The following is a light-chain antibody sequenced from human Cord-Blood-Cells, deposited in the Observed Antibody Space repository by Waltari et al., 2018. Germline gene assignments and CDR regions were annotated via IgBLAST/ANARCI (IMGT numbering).Light chain of an antibody. V-gene: IGKV4-1*01. Sequence: DIVMTQSPDSLAVSLGDRATINCESSQSVLYSSNNNNYLAWYQQKPGQPPKLLIYWASTLESGVPDRFSGSGSGTDFTLTISSLQAEDVAVYYCQQYYSTPWTFGQGTKVEIK. J-gene: IGKJ1*01. CDR3: QQYYSTPWT. CDR2: WAS. CDR1: QSVLYSSNNNNY.